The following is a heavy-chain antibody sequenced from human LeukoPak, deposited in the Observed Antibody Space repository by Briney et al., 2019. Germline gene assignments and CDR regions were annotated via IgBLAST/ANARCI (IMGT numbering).Heavy chain of an antibody. CDR3: ARLGELSLSEYFDY. Sequence: PSETLSLTCTVSGGSISSYYWSWIRQPPGKGLEWIGYIYYSGSTNYNPSLKSRVTISVDTSKNQLSLKLSSVTAADTAVYYCARLGELSLSEYFDYWGQGTLVTVSS. J-gene: IGHJ4*02. CDR2: IYYSGST. V-gene: IGHV4-59*12. CDR1: GGSISSYY. D-gene: IGHD3-16*02.